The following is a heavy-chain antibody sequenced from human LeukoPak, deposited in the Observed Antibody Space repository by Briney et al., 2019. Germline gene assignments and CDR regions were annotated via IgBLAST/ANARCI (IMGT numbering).Heavy chain of an antibody. CDR1: GYTFTSYY. Sequence: ASVKVSCKASGYTFTSYYMHWVRQAPGQGLEWMGIINPSGGSTSYAQKFQGRVTMTRDTSTNTVYMELSSLRSEDTDVYYCARHGRGRGYSGYASQYYFDYWGQGTLVTVSS. V-gene: IGHV1-46*01. CDR3: ARHGRGRGYSGYASQYYFDY. D-gene: IGHD5-12*01. J-gene: IGHJ4*02. CDR2: INPSGGST.